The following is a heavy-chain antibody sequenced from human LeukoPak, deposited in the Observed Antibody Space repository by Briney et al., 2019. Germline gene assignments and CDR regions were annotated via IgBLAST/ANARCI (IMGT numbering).Heavy chain of an antibody. Sequence: GGSLRLSCAASEFDFSSHAMTWVRQAPGKGLEWVSAISISGSKTYYADSVKGQFTISRDNSKNTLYLQMNSLRAEDTAVYYCAHEIRPNDYWGQGTQVTVSS. CDR3: AHEIRPNDY. J-gene: IGHJ4*02. V-gene: IGHV3-23*01. CDR2: ISISGSKT. CDR1: EFDFSSHA. D-gene: IGHD4-17*01.